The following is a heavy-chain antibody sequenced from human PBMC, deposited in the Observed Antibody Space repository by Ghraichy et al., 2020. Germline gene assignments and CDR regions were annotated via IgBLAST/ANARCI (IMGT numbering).Heavy chain of an antibody. J-gene: IGHJ4*02. CDR2: IYYSGST. Sequence: SETLSLTCTVSGGSISSYYWSWIRQPPGKGLEWIGYIYYSGSTNYNPSLKSRVTISVDTSKNQFSLKLSSVTAADTAVYYCARGGSFDYDSSGYYFLHFDYWGQGTLVTVSS. D-gene: IGHD3-22*01. CDR3: ARGGSFDYDSSGYYFLHFDY. V-gene: IGHV4-59*01. CDR1: GGSISSYY.